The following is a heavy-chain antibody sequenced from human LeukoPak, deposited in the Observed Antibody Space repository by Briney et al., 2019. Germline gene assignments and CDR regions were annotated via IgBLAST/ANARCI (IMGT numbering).Heavy chain of an antibody. Sequence: GGSLRLSCAASEFTFSSYEMNWVRQAPGKGLEWVSYISSSGSTIYYADSVKGRFTISRDNAKNSLYLQMNSLRAEDTAVYYCARDSPEDYMDVWGKGTTVTVSS. J-gene: IGHJ6*03. V-gene: IGHV3-48*03. CDR1: EFTFSSYE. D-gene: IGHD1-14*01. CDR3: ARDSPEDYMDV. CDR2: ISSSGSTI.